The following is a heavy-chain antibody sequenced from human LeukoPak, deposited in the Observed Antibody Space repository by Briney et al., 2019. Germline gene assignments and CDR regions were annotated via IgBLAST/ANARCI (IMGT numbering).Heavy chain of an antibody. J-gene: IGHJ4*02. V-gene: IGHV1-69*05. Sequence: ASVKVSFKASGGTLSSYAISRVRQAPGQGLEWMGRIIPIFGTANYAQKFQGRVTITTDESTSTAYMELSSLRSEDTAVYYYAVYYDSSGYYYSYFDHWRQGTLVTVSS. D-gene: IGHD3-22*01. CDR2: IIPIFGTA. CDR1: GGTLSSYA. CDR3: AVYYDSSGYYYSYFDH.